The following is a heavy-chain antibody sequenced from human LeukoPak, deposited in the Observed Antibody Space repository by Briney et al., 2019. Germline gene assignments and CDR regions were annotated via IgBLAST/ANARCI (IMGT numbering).Heavy chain of an antibody. V-gene: IGHV1-18*01. Sequence: ASVKVSCKASGYTFTSYGISWVRQAPGQGLEWMGWISAYNGNTNYAQKLQGRVTMTTDTSTSTAYMELRSLRSDVTAVYYCARDPEVAAATYYYGMDVWGQGTTVTVSS. CDR3: ARDPEVAAATYYYGMDV. CDR1: GYTFTSYG. D-gene: IGHD2-15*01. CDR2: ISAYNGNT. J-gene: IGHJ6*02.